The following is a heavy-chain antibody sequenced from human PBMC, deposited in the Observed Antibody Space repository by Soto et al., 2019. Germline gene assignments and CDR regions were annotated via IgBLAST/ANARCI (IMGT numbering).Heavy chain of an antibody. CDR1: GFSLSSSGVG. D-gene: IGHD7-27*01. Sequence: QITLQESGPTLVKPTQTLTLTCSFSGFSLSSSGVGVGWIRQSPGKGLEWLALIYWDDDKRYSPSLKSRLTITKDISENQVVLTMTNMDPVDTATYYCVHSLGPLDYWGQGTLVTVSS. J-gene: IGHJ4*02. CDR3: VHSLGPLDY. V-gene: IGHV2-5*02. CDR2: IYWDDDK.